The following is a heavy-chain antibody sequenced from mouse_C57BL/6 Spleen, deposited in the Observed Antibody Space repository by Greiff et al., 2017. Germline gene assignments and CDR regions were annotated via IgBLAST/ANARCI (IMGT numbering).Heavy chain of an antibody. CDR3: ARDMITTPY. V-gene: IGHV5-6*01. CDR2: ISSGGSYT. D-gene: IGHD2-4*01. Sequence: EVQLVESGGDLVKPGGSLKLSCAASGFTFSSYGMSWVRQTPDKRLEWVATISSGGSYTYYPDSVKGRFTISSDNAKNTLYLQMSSLKSEDTAMYYCARDMITTPYWGQGTLVTVSA. CDR1: GFTFSSYG. J-gene: IGHJ3*01.